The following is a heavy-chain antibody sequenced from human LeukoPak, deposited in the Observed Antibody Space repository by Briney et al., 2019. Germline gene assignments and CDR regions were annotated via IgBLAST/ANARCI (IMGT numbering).Heavy chain of an antibody. V-gene: IGHV3-64D*06. CDR3: ASPYRAYDYNFDP. D-gene: IGHD5-12*01. CDR1: GFTFSSYA. Sequence: GGSLRLSCSASGFTFSSYAMHWVRQAPGKGLEYVSSISSNGGSTYYADSVKGRFTISRGNSKNTLFLQMSSLRTEDTAVYYCASPYRAYDYNFDPWGQGTLVTASS. J-gene: IGHJ5*02. CDR2: ISSNGGST.